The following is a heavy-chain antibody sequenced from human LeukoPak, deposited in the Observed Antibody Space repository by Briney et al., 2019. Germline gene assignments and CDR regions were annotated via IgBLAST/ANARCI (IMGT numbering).Heavy chain of an antibody. Sequence: PGGSLRLSCAASGFTFSNYAMHWVRQAPGKGLEWVTFIRYDGSNKYYAESVKGRFTISRDNSKNTLYLQMSSLRAEDTAVSYCAKAIHSSSSGVVDYWGQGTLVTVSS. V-gene: IGHV3-30*02. CDR2: IRYDGSNK. CDR3: AKAIHSSSSGVVDY. CDR1: GFTFSNYA. J-gene: IGHJ4*02. D-gene: IGHD6-6*01.